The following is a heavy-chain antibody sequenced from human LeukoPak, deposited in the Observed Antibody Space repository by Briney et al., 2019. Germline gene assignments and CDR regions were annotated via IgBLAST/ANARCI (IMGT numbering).Heavy chain of an antibody. D-gene: IGHD3-3*01. CDR3: ARLWSGYRPPDY. CDR2: IHYSGST. Sequence: SQTLSLTCTVSGGFTGSGNYYWSWIRQHPGKGLEWIGYIHYSGSTYYNPSLKTRVTISMDTSKNQLSLKLQSVTAADTAVYYCARLWSGYRPPDYWGQGTLVTVSS. CDR1: GGFTGSGNYY. V-gene: IGHV4-31*03. J-gene: IGHJ4*02.